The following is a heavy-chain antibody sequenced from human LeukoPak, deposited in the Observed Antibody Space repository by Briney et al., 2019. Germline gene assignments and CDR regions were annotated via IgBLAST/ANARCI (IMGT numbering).Heavy chain of an antibody. CDR2: IIPILGIA. J-gene: IGHJ4*02. Sequence: VASVRVSCKASGGTFSSYAISWVRQAPGQGLEWMGRIIPILGIANYAQKFQGRVTMTEDTSTDTAYMELSSLRSEDTAVYYCATDRNFDYWGQGTLVTVSS. V-gene: IGHV1-69*04. CDR3: ATDRNFDY. CDR1: GGTFSSYA.